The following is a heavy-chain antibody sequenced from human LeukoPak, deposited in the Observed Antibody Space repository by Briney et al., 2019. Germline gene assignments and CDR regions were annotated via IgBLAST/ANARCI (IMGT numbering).Heavy chain of an antibody. V-gene: IGHV5-51*01. J-gene: IGHJ4*02. Sequence: GESLKISCKGSGYSFTSYWIGWVRQMPGKGLEWMGIIYPGDSDTRYSPSFQGQVTISADKSIGTAYLQWSSLKASDTAMYYCARHWAGEQYSNYGFDYWGQGTLVTVSS. CDR1: GYSFTSYW. CDR2: IYPGDSDT. CDR3: ARHWAGEQYSNYGFDY. D-gene: IGHD4-11*01.